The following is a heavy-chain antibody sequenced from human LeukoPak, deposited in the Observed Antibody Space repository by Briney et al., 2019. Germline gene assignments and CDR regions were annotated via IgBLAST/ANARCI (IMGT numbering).Heavy chain of an antibody. Sequence: NRGESLKISCKGSGYSFTSYWIGWVRQMPGKGLEWMGVIYPAESDTKYSPSFQGRVTFSVDKSISTAFLQWNSLKAWDSAMYYCARQKRGGYKAGQYYYYAMDVWGQGTTVTVSS. D-gene: IGHD5-24*01. CDR2: IYPAESDT. J-gene: IGHJ6*02. V-gene: IGHV5-51*01. CDR3: ARQKRGGYKAGQYYYYAMDV. CDR1: GYSFTSYW.